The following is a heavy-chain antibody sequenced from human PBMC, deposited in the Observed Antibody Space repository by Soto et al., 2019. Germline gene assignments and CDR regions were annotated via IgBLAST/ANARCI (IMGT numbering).Heavy chain of an antibody. CDR3: ARDHTAAHGVLDH. D-gene: IGHD3-10*01. Sequence: ASVKVSCKASGYTFPNYYLHWVRQAPGQGLEWVGMINPSARSASYAQKLRGRLTMDRGTTTTTGNMELSRLTFEDTAVYFCARDHTAAHGVLDHWGQRTRVVVSS. CDR2: INPSARSA. J-gene: IGHJ4*02. V-gene: IGHV1-46*04. CDR1: GYTFPNYY.